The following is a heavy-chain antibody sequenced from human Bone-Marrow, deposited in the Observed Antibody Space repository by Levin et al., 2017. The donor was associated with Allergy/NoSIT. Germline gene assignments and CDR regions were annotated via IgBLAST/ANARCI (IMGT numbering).Heavy chain of an antibody. J-gene: IGHJ3*02. D-gene: IGHD2-2*01. CDR1: GFSLSTSGVG. CDR2: IYWNDDK. V-gene: IGHV2-5*01. Sequence: GSGPTLVKPTQTLTLTCTFSGFSLSTSGVGVGWIRQPPGKALEWLALIYWNDDKRYSPSLKSRLTITKDTSKNQVVLTMTNIDPVDTATYYCAHSGCSSTSCFRYSSSTRAFDIWGQGTMVTVSS. CDR3: AHSGCSSTSCFRYSSSTRAFDI.